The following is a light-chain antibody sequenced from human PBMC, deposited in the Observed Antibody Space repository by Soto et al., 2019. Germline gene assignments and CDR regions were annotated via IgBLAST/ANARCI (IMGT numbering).Light chain of an antibody. V-gene: IGKV3-20*01. J-gene: IGKJ1*01. CDR2: SAS. Sequence: EIVLTQSPGTLSLSPGDRATLSCRASQSVSTSHLAWYQQKPGQAPRLLIYSASSRATGIPDRFSGSGSGTDFTLTISRLDPEDFSLYYCQQYGTSPGTFGQGTKVDIK. CDR1: QSVSTSH. CDR3: QQYGTSPGT.